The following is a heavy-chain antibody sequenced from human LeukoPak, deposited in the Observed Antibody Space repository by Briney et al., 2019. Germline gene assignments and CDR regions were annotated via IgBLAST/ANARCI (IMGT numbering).Heavy chain of an antibody. J-gene: IGHJ4*02. V-gene: IGHV3-11*05. Sequence: PGGSLRLSCAASGFTFSDYYMSWIRQAPGKGLEWVSYISSSSSYTNYADSVKGRFTISRDNAKNSLYLQMNSLRAEGTAVYYCARDSRGYYYDSSGYPDYWGQGTLVTVSS. D-gene: IGHD3-22*01. CDR1: GFTFSDYY. CDR2: ISSSSSYT. CDR3: ARDSRGYYYDSSGYPDY.